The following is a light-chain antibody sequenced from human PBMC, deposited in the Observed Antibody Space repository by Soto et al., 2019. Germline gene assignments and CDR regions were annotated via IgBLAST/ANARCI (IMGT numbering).Light chain of an antibody. J-gene: IGLJ1*01. CDR3: SSYANNNNILV. CDR1: SSDIGGYNY. Sequence: QSALTQPPSAPGSPGQSVTISCTGTSSDIGGYNYVSWYQQRPGKVPKVIIYEVTKRPSGVPDRFSGSKSGNTASLTVSGLQDEDEADYFCSSYANNNNILVFGTGTKVTVL. V-gene: IGLV2-8*01. CDR2: EVT.